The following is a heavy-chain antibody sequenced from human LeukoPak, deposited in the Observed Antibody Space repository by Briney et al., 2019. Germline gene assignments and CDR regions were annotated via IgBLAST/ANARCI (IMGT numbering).Heavy chain of an antibody. V-gene: IGHV1-46*01. CDR1: GYTFTTYY. CDR3: ARDRGSGWYYFDY. J-gene: IGHJ4*02. CDR2: INPNGGST. D-gene: IGHD6-19*01. Sequence: GASVKVSCRASGYTFTTYYMHWVRQAPGQGLEWMGIINPNGGSTSYAQKFQGRVTMTRDTSTSTVYLELSSLRSEDTAVYYCARDRGSGWYYFDYWGQGTLVTVSS.